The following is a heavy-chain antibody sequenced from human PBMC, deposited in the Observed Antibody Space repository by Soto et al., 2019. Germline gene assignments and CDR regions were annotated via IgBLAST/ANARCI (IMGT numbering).Heavy chain of an antibody. Sequence: QVQLVESGGGVVQPGRSPRLSCAASGFTFSSYGMHWVRQAPGKGLEWVAVISYDGSNKYYADSVKGRFTISRDNSKNTLYLQMNSLRAEDTAVYYCAKDRFLLGVPLRYYGMDVWGQGTTVTVSS. CDR3: AKDRFLLGVPLRYYGMDV. CDR1: GFTFSSYG. CDR2: ISYDGSNK. D-gene: IGHD2-2*01. J-gene: IGHJ6*02. V-gene: IGHV3-30*18.